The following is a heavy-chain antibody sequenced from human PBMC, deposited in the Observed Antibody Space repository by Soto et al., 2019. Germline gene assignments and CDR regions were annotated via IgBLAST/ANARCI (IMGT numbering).Heavy chain of an antibody. CDR2: IHGDGGKI. J-gene: IGHJ4*02. CDR3: ARDFYGGYTYGPGDY. V-gene: IGHV3-7*01. Sequence: EVQLVESGGGLVQPGGSLRLSCAASGFMFSAYWMSWVRQAPGKGLEWVANIHGDGGKIYYVDSVKGRFTISRDNAKRSLYLQMKRLRAEDTAVYYCARDFYGGYTYGPGDYWGQGALVAVSS. D-gene: IGHD5-18*01. CDR1: GFMFSAYW.